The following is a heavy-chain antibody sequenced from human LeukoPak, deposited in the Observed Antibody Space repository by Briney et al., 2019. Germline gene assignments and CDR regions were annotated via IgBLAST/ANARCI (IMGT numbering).Heavy chain of an antibody. D-gene: IGHD3-3*01. J-gene: IGHJ6*03. V-gene: IGHV3-7*01. CDR3: ARLDDFWSGYWGNYYYYMDV. CDR2: IKQVGSEK. CDR1: GFTFSSYW. Sequence: GRSLRLSCAASGFTFSSYWMSCVRQAPGKWLGWVANIKQVGSEKYYVDSVKGRFTISRDNAKNSLYLQMNSLRAEDTAVYYCARLDDFWSGYWGNYYYYMDVWGKGTTVTVSS.